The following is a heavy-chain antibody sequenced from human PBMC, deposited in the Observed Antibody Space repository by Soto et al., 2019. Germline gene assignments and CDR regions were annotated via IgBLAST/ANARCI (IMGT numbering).Heavy chain of an antibody. CDR1: GFTFSDHY. J-gene: IGHJ4*02. Sequence: GGSLRLSCAAYGFTFSDHYMSWIRQAPGKGLEWVSYISSSGDIIYYADSVKGRFTISRDNAKNSLYLQMNSLRAEDTAVYYCARDLGYYDSSGYFGYWGQGTLVTVSS. D-gene: IGHD3-22*01. V-gene: IGHV3-11*01. CDR2: ISSSGDII. CDR3: ARDLGYYDSSGYFGY.